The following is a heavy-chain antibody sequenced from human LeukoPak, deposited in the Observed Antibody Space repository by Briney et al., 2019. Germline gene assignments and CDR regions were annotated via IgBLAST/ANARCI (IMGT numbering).Heavy chain of an antibody. J-gene: IGHJ4*02. CDR1: GFTFSSYW. V-gene: IGHV3-74*01. D-gene: IGHD3-10*01. CDR2: INSDGSST. CDR3: AKFPVDHMVGDY. Sequence: GGSLRLSCAASGFTFSSYWMHWVRQAPGKGLVGVSRINSDGSSTSYADSVKGRFTISRDNSKNTLYLQMNSLRAEDTAVYYCAKFPVDHMVGDYWGQGTLVTVSS.